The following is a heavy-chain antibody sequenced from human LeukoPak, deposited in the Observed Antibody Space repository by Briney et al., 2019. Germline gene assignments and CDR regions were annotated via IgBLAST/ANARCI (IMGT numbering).Heavy chain of an antibody. Sequence: ASVKVSCRASGYTFTGYGISWVRQAPGQGLEWMGWISAYNGNTNYAQKLQGRVIITRNTSISTAYMELSSLRSEDTAVYYCARGEAFKTTEAFDIWGQGTMVTVSS. CDR3: ARGEAFKTTEAFDI. J-gene: IGHJ3*02. V-gene: IGHV1-18*01. CDR1: GYTFTGYG. D-gene: IGHD4-17*01. CDR2: ISAYNGNT.